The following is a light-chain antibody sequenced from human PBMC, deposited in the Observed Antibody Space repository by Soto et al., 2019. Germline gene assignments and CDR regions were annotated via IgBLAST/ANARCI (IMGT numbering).Light chain of an antibody. V-gene: IGLV2-14*01. Sequence: QSALTQPASVSGSPGQSIAISCTDTSSDVGGYNYVSWYQQHPGKAPKLVIYTVTNRPSGVSDRFSGSKSGNTASLTITGLQPEDEADYYCISYADSSPVVFGGGTKLTVL. CDR1: SSDVGGYNY. J-gene: IGLJ2*01. CDR3: ISYADSSPVV. CDR2: TVT.